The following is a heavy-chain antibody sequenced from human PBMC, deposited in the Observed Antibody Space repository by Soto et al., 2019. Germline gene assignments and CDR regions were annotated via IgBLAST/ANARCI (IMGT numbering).Heavy chain of an antibody. CDR3: ARGRGYSYGVDY. D-gene: IGHD5-18*01. J-gene: IGHJ4*02. CDR2: IHDSGST. V-gene: IGHV4-61*01. CDR1: GGSVSTGSHY. Sequence: QVQLQESSPGLVKPSETLSLTCTVSGGSVSTGSHYWSWIRQPPGRGLEYIGYIHDSGSTSYNPSRKSRVTIAVDTSKNQFSLRLSSVTAADTAVYYCARGRGYSYGVDYWGQGTLVTVSS.